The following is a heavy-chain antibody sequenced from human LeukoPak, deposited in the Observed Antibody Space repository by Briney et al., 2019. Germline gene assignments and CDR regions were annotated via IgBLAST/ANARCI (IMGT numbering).Heavy chain of an antibody. CDR2: ISSSGSTI. Sequence: GGSLRLSCAASGFTFSSYEMNWVRQAPGKGLEWVSYISSSGSTIYYADSVKGRFTISRDNPKKTLYLQMDSLRAENTAVYYCARASNWNDADFEYWGQGTLVTVSS. D-gene: IGHD1-1*01. CDR1: GFTFSSYE. J-gene: IGHJ4*02. CDR3: ARASNWNDADFEY. V-gene: IGHV3-48*03.